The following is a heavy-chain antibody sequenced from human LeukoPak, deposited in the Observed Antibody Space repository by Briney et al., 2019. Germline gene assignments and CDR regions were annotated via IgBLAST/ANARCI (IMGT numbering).Heavy chain of an antibody. Sequence: PSETLSLTCAVYGESFSGYYWSWIRQPPGKGLEWIGEISHSGSTNYNPSLKSRVTISVDTSKNQLSLKLSSVTAADTAVYYCARRYRGCSSSGSYYDYWGQGTLVTVSS. CDR3: ARRYRGCSSSGSYYDY. CDR2: ISHSGST. J-gene: IGHJ4*02. CDR1: GESFSGYY. V-gene: IGHV4-34*01. D-gene: IGHD3-10*01.